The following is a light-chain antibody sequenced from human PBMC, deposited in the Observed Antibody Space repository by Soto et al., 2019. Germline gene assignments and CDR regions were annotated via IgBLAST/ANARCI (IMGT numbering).Light chain of an antibody. CDR1: QDISNY. CDR3: LQDYTYPWT. Sequence: DIQMTQSPSSLSASVGDRVTITCQASQDISNYLNWYQQKPGKAPKLLIYDASNLETGVPSRFSGSGSGTDFTLTTSSLQPEDFATYYCLQDYTYPWTFGQGTKVDIK. J-gene: IGKJ1*01. V-gene: IGKV1-33*01. CDR2: DAS.